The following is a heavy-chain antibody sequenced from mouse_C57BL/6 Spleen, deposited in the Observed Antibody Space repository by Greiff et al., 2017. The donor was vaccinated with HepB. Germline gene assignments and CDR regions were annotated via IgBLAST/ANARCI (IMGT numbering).Heavy chain of an antibody. Sequence: VQLKESGAELVRPGASVKLSCTASGFNIKDDYMHWVKQRPEQGLEWIGWIDPENGDTEYASKFQGKATITADTSSNTAYLQLSSLTSEDTAVYYCTTCYYGSSYFDYWGQGTTLTVSS. D-gene: IGHD1-1*01. CDR1: GFNIKDDY. V-gene: IGHV14-4*01. CDR2: IDPENGDT. CDR3: TTCYYGSSYFDY. J-gene: IGHJ2*01.